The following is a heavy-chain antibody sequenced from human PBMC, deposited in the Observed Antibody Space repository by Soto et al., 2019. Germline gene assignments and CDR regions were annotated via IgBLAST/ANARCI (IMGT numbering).Heavy chain of an antibody. D-gene: IGHD5-18*01. J-gene: IGHJ6*02. CDR1: GFTFDDYA. V-gene: IGHV3-9*01. CDR3: AKEGWQVSYGHYAMDV. Sequence: AGGSLRLSCAASGFTFDDYAMHWVRQAPGKGLEWVSGISWNSGSIGYADSVKGRFTISRDNAKNSLYLQMNSLRAEDTALYYCAKEGWQVSYGHYAMDVWGQGTTVTVSS. CDR2: ISWNSGSI.